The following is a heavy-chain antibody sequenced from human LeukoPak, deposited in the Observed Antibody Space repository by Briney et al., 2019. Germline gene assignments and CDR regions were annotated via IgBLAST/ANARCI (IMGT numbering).Heavy chain of an antibody. CDR3: ARVPLRRYCSSTSCNVIGYFGY. J-gene: IGHJ4*02. Sequence: SQTLSLTCTVSGGSISSGDYYWSWIRQPPGKGLEWIGYIYYSGSTYYNPSLKSRVTISVDTSKNQFSLKLSSVTAADTAVYYCARVPLRRYCSSTSCNVIGYFGYWGQGTLVTVSS. D-gene: IGHD2-2*01. CDR1: GGSISSGDYY. CDR2: IYYSGST. V-gene: IGHV4-30-4*01.